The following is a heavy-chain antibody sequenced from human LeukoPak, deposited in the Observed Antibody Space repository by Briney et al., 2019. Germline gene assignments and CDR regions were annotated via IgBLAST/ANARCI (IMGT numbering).Heavy chain of an antibody. CDR2: ISYDGSNK. V-gene: IGHV3-30*04. J-gene: IGHJ6*02. CDR1: GFTFSSYA. Sequence: PGGSLRLSCAASGFTFSSYAMHWVRQAPGKGLEWVAVISYDGSNKYYADSVKGRFTISRDNSKNTLYLQMNSLRAEDTAVYYCARYVLREVYYYYYGMDVWGQGTTVTVSS. D-gene: IGHD2/OR15-2a*01. CDR3: ARYVLREVYYYYYGMDV.